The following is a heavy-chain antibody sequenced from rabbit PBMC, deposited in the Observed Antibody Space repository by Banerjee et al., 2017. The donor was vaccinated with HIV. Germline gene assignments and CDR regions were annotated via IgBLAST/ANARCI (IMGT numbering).Heavy chain of an antibody. Sequence: QEQLVESGGGLVQPEGSLTLTCTASGFSFSNKYVMCWVRQAPGKGLEWIACIGAGSSGSNNYATWAKGRFTISKASSTTVTLQMTSLTAADTATSFCARNYGYAGAGSLALWGPGPLVTVS. CDR2: IGAGSSGSN. V-gene: IGHV1S45*01. D-gene: IGHD6-1*01. CDR3: ARNYGYAGAGSLAL. CDR1: GFSFSNKYV. J-gene: IGHJ4*01.